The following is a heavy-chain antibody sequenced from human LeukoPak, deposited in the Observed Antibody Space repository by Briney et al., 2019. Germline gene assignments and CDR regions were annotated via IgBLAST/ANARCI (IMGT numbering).Heavy chain of an antibody. CDR1: GGSISSGGYS. Sequence: SEALSLTCAVSGGSISSGGYSWSWIRQPPGKGLEWIGYIYHSGSTYYNPSLKSRVTISVDRSKNQFSLKLSSVTAADTAVYYCARGGVTTSWLDPWGQGTLVTVSS. CDR2: IYHSGST. D-gene: IGHD4-17*01. V-gene: IGHV4-30-2*01. CDR3: ARGGVTTSWLDP. J-gene: IGHJ5*02.